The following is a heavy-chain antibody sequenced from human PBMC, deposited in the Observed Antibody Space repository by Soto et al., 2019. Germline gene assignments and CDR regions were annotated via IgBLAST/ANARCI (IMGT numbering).Heavy chain of an antibody. V-gene: IGHV6-1*01. D-gene: IGHD6-19*01. J-gene: IGHJ4*02. CDR2: TYYRSKWYN. Sequence: PSQTLSLTCAISGDSVSSNSAAWNWIRQSPSRGLEWLGRTYYRSKWYNDYAVSVKSRITINPDTSKNEFSLRLRSVTAADTSVYYCARHLKAVAAAMAYWGQGIPVTVSS. CDR1: GDSVSSNSAA. CDR3: ARHLKAVAAAMAY.